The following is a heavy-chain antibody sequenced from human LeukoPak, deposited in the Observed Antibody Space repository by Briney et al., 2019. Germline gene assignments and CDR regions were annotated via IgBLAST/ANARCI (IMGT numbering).Heavy chain of an antibody. CDR2: IKSKTDGGTT. V-gene: IGHV3-15*01. D-gene: IGHD2-15*01. J-gene: IGHJ4*02. Sequence: GGSLRLSCAASGFTFTNAWMSWVRQAPGKGLEWVGRIKSKTDGGTTDYAAPVKGRFTISRDDSKNTLYLEMNSPKTEDTAVYYCTTGRSGGSCPYWGQGTLVTVSS. CDR1: GFTFTNAW. CDR3: TTGRSGGSCPY.